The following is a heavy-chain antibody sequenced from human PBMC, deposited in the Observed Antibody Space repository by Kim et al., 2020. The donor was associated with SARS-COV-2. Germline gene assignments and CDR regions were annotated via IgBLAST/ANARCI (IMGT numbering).Heavy chain of an antibody. D-gene: IGHD2-2*01. V-gene: IGHV3-23*01. J-gene: IGHJ4*03. Sequence: GGSLRLSCAASGFSFSSYAMSWVRQAPWKGLEWVSAISGSGGSTYYADSVKGRFTISRDNSKNTLYLQMNSLRAEDTAVYYCAKGVVVVPAATDYCGHGTLVTVSS. CDR1: GFSFSSYA. CDR3: AKGVVVVPAATDY. CDR2: ISGSGGST.